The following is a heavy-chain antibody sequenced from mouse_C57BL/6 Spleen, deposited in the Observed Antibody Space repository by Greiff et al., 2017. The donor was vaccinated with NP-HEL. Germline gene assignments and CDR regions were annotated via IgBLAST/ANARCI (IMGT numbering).Heavy chain of an antibody. Sequence: VQLQQPGAELVKPGASVKVSCKASGYTFTSYWMHWVKQRPGQGLEWIGRIHPSDSDTNYNQQFKGKATLTVDKSSSTAYMQLSSLTSEDSAVYYCAMNYDGYYVDAMDYWGQGTSVTVSS. J-gene: IGHJ4*01. D-gene: IGHD2-3*01. V-gene: IGHV1-74*01. CDR1: GYTFTSYW. CDR2: IHPSDSDT. CDR3: AMNYDGYYVDAMDY.